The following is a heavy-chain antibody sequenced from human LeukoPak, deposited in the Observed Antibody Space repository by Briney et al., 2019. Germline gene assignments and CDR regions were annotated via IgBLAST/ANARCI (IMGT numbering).Heavy chain of an antibody. CDR2: ISAYNGNT. CDR1: GYTFTSYG. D-gene: IGHD3-22*01. CDR3: ARDYYYDSSGYHMNFDY. Sequence: ASVKVSCKASGYTFTSYGISWVRQAPGQGLEWMGWISAYNGNTNYAQKLQGRVTMTTDTSTSTAYMGLRSLRSDDTAVYYCARDYYYDSSGYHMNFDYWGQGTLVTVSS. V-gene: IGHV1-18*01. J-gene: IGHJ4*02.